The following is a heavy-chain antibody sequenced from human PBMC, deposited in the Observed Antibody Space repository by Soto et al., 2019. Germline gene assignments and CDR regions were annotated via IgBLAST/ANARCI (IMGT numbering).Heavy chain of an antibody. J-gene: IGHJ6*02. D-gene: IGHD6-6*01. CDR2: ISYDGSNK. CDR3: AKVHGSSSFHYYGMDV. Sequence: GGSLRLSCAASGFTFSSHGMHWVRQAPGKGLEWVAVISYDGSNKYYADSVKGRFTISRDNSKNTLYLQMNSLRGEDTAVYHCAKVHGSSSFHYYGMDVWGQGTTVTVSS. CDR1: GFTFSSHG. V-gene: IGHV3-30*18.